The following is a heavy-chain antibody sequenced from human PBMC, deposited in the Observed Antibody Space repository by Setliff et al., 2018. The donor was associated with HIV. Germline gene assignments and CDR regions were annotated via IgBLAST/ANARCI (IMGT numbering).Heavy chain of an antibody. CDR2: IETDGTST. D-gene: IGHD6-19*01. J-gene: IGHJ4*02. CDR1: GFTFDDYA. Sequence: GGSLRLSCAASGFTFDDYALTWVRQAPGKGLVWVSRIETDGTSTTYADSVKGRFTISRDNAKNTLYLHMDSLRAEDTAVYYCARLGAVGVRSAFDYWGQGTLVTGLL. V-gene: IGHV3-74*01. CDR3: ARLGAVGVRSAFDY.